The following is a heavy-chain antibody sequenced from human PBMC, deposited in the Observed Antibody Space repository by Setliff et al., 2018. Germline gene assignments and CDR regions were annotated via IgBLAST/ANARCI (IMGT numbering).Heavy chain of an antibody. CDR2: VYYSGYT. Sequence: LSLTFTVSGGSVSSTSHYWGWIRQPPGKGMEWIGSVYYSGYTYYNPSLQSRVTISVDMSKNQFSMKLTSVTAADTAVYYCARVNFTMIQGVLGLWGQGTLVTVSS. V-gene: IGHV4-39*07. CDR3: ARVNFTMIQGVLGL. CDR1: GGSVSSTSHY. J-gene: IGHJ1*01. D-gene: IGHD3-10*01.